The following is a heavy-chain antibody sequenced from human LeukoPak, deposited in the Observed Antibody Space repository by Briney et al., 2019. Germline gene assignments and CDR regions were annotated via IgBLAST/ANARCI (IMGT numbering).Heavy chain of an antibody. D-gene: IGHD4-11*01. CDR3: ARPSAGTSNWYTRKSSFKI. Sequence: VAAVKVSCKGSGCSFIGYYLHWLRQAPGQGPEWMGWINPNTGDTHFPQKFQGRVILTRDTSINTAYMELTSLTYDDTAAYYCARPSAGTSNWYTRKSSFKIWGQGTLVTVS. V-gene: IGHV1-2*02. CDR2: INPNTGDT. CDR1: GCSFIGYY. J-gene: IGHJ3*01.